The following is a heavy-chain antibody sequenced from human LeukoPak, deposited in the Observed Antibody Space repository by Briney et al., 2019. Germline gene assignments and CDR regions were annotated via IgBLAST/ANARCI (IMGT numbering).Heavy chain of an antibody. CDR3: ARDSGRLGELSSDY. V-gene: IGHV4-61*03. CDR2: IYYSGST. D-gene: IGHD3-16*02. Sequence: SETLSLTCNVSGASVSSGSYYWSWIRQPPGKELEWIGYIYYSGSTSYNPSLKSRVTISVDTSKNHFSLKLTSVTAADTAVYYCARDSGRLGELSSDYWGQGTLVTVSS. J-gene: IGHJ4*02. CDR1: GASVSSGSYY.